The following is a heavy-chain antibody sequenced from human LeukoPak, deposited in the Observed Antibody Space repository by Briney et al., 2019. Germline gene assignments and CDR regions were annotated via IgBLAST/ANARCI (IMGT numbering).Heavy chain of an antibody. V-gene: IGHV1-8*01. J-gene: IGHJ5*02. CDR3: ARGPSRDYGSGSSWFDP. D-gene: IGHD3-10*01. CDR2: MNPNSGNT. CDR1: GYTFSTYD. Sequence: GASVKVSCKASGYTFSTYDINWVRQVTAQGLEWMGWMNPNSGNTGYAQKIQGRVTMTRNTSINTAYMELSSLRSEDTAVYYCARGPSRDYGSGSSWFDPWGQGTLVTVSS.